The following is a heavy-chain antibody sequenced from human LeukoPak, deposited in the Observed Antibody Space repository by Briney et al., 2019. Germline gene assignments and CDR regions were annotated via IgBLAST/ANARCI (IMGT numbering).Heavy chain of an antibody. CDR2: IGPHSTFT. Sequence: GASVKVSCKSSGFTFTDHYIHWVRQGPGQGLEWMGYIGPHSTFTSSPQEFQGRVTMTRDASMSTAYMELTRLTSDDTAVYYCVREGVGPLSKDFDYWGQGTLVTVSP. D-gene: IGHD2-8*01. CDR3: VREGVGPLSKDFDY. CDR1: GFTFTDHY. V-gene: IGHV1-2*02. J-gene: IGHJ4*02.